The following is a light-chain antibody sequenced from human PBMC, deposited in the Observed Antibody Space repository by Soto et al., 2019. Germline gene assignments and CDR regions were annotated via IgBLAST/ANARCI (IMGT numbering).Light chain of an antibody. CDR3: GSYTSSSTLVV. CDR1: SSDVGGYNY. Sequence: QSALTQPASVSGSPGQSITISCTGTSSDVGGYNYVPWYQRHPGKAPKLMIYDVSNRPSGVSNRFSGSKSGNTASLTISGLQAEDEADYYCGSYTSSSTLVVFGGGTKLTVL. J-gene: IGLJ2*01. CDR2: DVS. V-gene: IGLV2-14*01.